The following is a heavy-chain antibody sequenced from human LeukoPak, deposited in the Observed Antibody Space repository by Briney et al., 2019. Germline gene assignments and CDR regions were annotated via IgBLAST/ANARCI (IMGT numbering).Heavy chain of an antibody. Sequence: SETLSLTCAVYGGSFSGYYWSWIRQPPGKGLEWIGEINHSGSTNYNPSLKSRVTISVDTSKNQFSLKLSSVTAADTAVYYCARGDNYCSSTSCYYDYWGQGTLVTVSS. D-gene: IGHD2-2*01. CDR1: GGSFSGYY. CDR3: ARGDNYCSSTSCYYDY. J-gene: IGHJ4*02. V-gene: IGHV4-34*01. CDR2: INHSGST.